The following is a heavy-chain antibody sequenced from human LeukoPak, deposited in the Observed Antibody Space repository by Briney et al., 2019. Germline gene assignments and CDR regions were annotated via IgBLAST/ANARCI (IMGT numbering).Heavy chain of an antibody. D-gene: IGHD6-19*01. V-gene: IGHV3-30*02. CDR3: AKLRWLAPFDY. Sequence: GGSLRLSCAAPGFTFSSYGMHWVRQAPGKGLEWVAFIRYDGSNKYYADSVKGRFTISRDNSKNTLYLQMNSLRAEDTAVYYCAKLRWLAPFDYWGQGTLVTVSS. CDR1: GFTFSSYG. CDR2: IRYDGSNK. J-gene: IGHJ4*02.